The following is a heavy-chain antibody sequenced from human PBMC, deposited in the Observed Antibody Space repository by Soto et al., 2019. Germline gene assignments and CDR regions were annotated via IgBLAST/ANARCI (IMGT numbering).Heavy chain of an antibody. J-gene: IGHJ4*01. CDR3: AKDMKYNWNDDDY. CDR1: GFTFSSYA. CDR2: ISGSGDTT. Sequence: EVQLLESGGGLVQRGGSLRLSCAGSGFTFSSYAMSWVRQAPGKGLEWVSAISGSGDTTYYADSVKGRFTISRDNSKNTLYLQMNSLRVEDTAVYYCAKDMKYNWNDDDYWGHGILVTVSS. D-gene: IGHD1-20*01. V-gene: IGHV3-23*01.